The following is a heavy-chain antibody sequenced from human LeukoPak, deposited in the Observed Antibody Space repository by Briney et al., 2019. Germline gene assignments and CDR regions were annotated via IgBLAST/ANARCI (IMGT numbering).Heavy chain of an antibody. D-gene: IGHD6-13*01. CDR3: ARDRTPDAGYSSSWYYYYYMDV. CDR1: GYTFTGYY. V-gene: IGHV1-2*02. J-gene: IGHJ6*03. Sequence: GASVKVSCKASGYTFTGYYMHWVRQAPGQGLEWMGWINPNSGGTNYAQKFQGRVTMTRDTSISTAYMELSRLRSDDTAVYYCARDRTPDAGYSSSWYYYYYMDVWGKGTTVTVSS. CDR2: INPNSGGT.